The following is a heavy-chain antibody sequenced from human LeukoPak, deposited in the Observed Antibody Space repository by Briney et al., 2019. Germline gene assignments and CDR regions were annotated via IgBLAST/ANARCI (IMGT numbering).Heavy chain of an antibody. Sequence: ASVKVSCKASGYTFTSYGISWVRQAPGQGVEWMGWISAYNGNTNYAQKLQGRVTMTTDTSTSTAYMELRSLRSDDTAVYYCARAWFGELSRYYYHYGMDVWGQGTTVTVSS. D-gene: IGHD3-10*01. CDR3: ARAWFGELSRYYYHYGMDV. CDR2: ISAYNGNT. V-gene: IGHV1-18*01. J-gene: IGHJ6*02. CDR1: GYTFTSYG.